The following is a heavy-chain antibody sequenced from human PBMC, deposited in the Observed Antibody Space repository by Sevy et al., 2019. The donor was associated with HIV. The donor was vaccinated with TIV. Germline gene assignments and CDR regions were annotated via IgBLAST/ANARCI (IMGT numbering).Heavy chain of an antibody. CDR3: ARLDFWSGYPYFDY. J-gene: IGHJ4*02. Sequence: SDTLSLTCAVSDGSISSSSYYWGWIRQPPGKGLEWIGSIYYSGSTYYNPSLKSRVTISVDTSKNQFSLKLSSVTAADTAVYYCARLDFWSGYPYFDYLGQGTLVTVSS. D-gene: IGHD3-3*01. CDR2: IYYSGST. V-gene: IGHV4-39*01. CDR1: DGSISSSSYY.